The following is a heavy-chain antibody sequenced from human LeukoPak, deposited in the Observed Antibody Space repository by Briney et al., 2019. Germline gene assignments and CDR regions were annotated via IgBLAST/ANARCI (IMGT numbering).Heavy chain of an antibody. Sequence: GGSLRLSCAASGFTFSSYAMSWVRQAPGKGLEWVSAISGSGGSTYYADSVKGRFTISRDNSKNTLYLQMDSLRAEDTAVYYCAKDPMFGGLGYFDYWGQGTLVTVSS. CDR3: AKDPMFGGLGYFDY. CDR1: GFTFSSYA. J-gene: IGHJ4*02. V-gene: IGHV3-23*01. CDR2: ISGSGGST. D-gene: IGHD3-10*02.